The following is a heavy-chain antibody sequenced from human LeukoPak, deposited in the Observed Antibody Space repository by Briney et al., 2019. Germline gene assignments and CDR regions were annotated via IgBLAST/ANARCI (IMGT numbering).Heavy chain of an antibody. D-gene: IGHD6-13*01. CDR1: GFTFSTLW. Sequence: AGGSLRLSCAASGFTFSTLWMSWVRQAPGKGLEWVSAISGSGGSTYYADSVKGRFTISRDNSKNTLYLQMNSLRAEDTAVYYCAKAPTIYSSSWTYPYYFDYWGQGTLVTVSS. J-gene: IGHJ4*02. V-gene: IGHV3-23*01. CDR3: AKAPTIYSSSWTYPYYFDY. CDR2: ISGSGGST.